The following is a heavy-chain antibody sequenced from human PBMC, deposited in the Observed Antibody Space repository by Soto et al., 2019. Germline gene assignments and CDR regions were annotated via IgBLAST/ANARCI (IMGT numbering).Heavy chain of an antibody. CDR2: MNPNSGNT. CDR1: GYTFTSYD. Sequence: GASVKVSCKASGYTFTSYDINWVRQATGQGLEWMGWMNPNSGNTGYAQKFQGRVTMTRNTSISTAYMELSSLRSEDTAVYYCATASYYDFWSGYHPSGYGMDVWRQGTTVTVSS. CDR3: ATASYYDFWSGYHPSGYGMDV. V-gene: IGHV1-8*01. J-gene: IGHJ6*02. D-gene: IGHD3-3*01.